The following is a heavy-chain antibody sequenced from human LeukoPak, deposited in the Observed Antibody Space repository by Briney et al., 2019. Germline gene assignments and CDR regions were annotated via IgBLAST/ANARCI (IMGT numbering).Heavy chain of an antibody. J-gene: IGHJ3*02. D-gene: IGHD2-2*01. Sequence: ASVKVSCKTSGYTFTYYGISWVRQAPGQGLEWMGWINPNSGGTNYAQKFQGRVTMTRDTSISTAYMELSRLRSDDTAVYYCAIFGAYCSSTSCHGNDAFDIWGQETMVTVSS. CDR2: INPNSGGT. V-gene: IGHV1-2*02. CDR1: GYTFTYYG. CDR3: AIFGAYCSSTSCHGNDAFDI.